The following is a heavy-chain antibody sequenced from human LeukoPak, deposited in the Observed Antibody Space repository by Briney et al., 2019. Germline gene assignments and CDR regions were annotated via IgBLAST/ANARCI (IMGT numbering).Heavy chain of an antibody. Sequence: SETLSLTCAVSGGSFSGYYCSSIREPPGKGLGWWGEINNSGSTNYTPSLKTRVTISAYTSKNQFSLTPSTLAAAGTAVYICARGRTLPVQLLNYWGKGTLVTVSS. CDR3: ARGRTLPVQLLNY. J-gene: IGHJ4*02. V-gene: IGHV4-34*01. CDR2: INNSGST. CDR1: GGSFSGYY. D-gene: IGHD1-1*01.